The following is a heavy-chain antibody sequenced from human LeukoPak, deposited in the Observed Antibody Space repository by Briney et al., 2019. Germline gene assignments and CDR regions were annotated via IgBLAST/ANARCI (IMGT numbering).Heavy chain of an antibody. J-gene: IGHJ4*02. CDR1: GYSISSGYY. V-gene: IGHV4-38-2*01. CDR2: IYHNGNT. D-gene: IGHD5-18*01. Sequence: SETLSLTCAVSGYSISSGYYWGWIREPPGKGLEWIGTIYHNGNTYYNPSLKSRVTISVDTSKNQFSLKLSSVTAADTAVYYCARVRYNYGDSDYWGQGTLVTVSS. CDR3: ARVRYNYGDSDY.